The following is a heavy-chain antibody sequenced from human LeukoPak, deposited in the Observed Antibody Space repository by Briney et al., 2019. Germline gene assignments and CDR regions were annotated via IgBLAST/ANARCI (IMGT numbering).Heavy chain of an antibody. V-gene: IGHV3-53*01. CDR3: ARAYSRAVAYYFDY. CDR1: GFTVSSNY. CDR2: IYSGGST. Sequence: PGGSLRLSCAASGFTVSSNYMSWVRQAPGKGLEWDSVIYSGGSTYYADSVKGRFTISRDNSKNTLYLQMNSLRAEDTAVYYCARAYSRAVAYYFDYWGQGTLVTVSS. J-gene: IGHJ4*02. D-gene: IGHD6-19*01.